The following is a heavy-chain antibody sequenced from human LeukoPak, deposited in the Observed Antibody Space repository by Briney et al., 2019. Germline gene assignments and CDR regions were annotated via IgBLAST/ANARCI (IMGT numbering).Heavy chain of an antibody. D-gene: IGHD5-24*01. CDR1: GFTFSSYA. Sequence: PGGSLRLSCAASGFTFSSYAMHWVRQAPGKGLEWVAGISNGGSNKYYADSVRGRFTISRDNSKNTMYLQMNSLRAEDTVVYYCARGPDGYNPHFDHWGQGTLVTVST. V-gene: IGHV3-30*03. CDR3: ARGPDGYNPHFDH. CDR2: ISNGGSNK. J-gene: IGHJ4*02.